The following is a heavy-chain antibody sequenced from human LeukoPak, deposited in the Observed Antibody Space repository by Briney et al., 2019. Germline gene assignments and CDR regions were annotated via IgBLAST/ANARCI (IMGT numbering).Heavy chain of an antibody. Sequence: SVKVSCKASGGTFSSYAISWVRQAPGQGLEWMGGIIPIFGTANYAQKFQGRVTITADKSTSTAYMELSSLRSEDTAVYYCARPKSITMVRGVIARDYYYMDVWGKGTTVTVSS. CDR3: ARPKSITMVRGVIARDYYYMDV. CDR2: IIPIFGTA. D-gene: IGHD3-10*01. CDR1: GGTFSSYA. V-gene: IGHV1-69*06. J-gene: IGHJ6*03.